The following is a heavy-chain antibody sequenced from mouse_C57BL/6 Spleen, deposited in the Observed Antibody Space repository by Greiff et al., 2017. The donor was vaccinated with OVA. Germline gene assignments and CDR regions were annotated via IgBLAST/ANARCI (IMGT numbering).Heavy chain of an antibody. D-gene: IGHD2-12*01. Sequence: QVQLKQPGAELVRPGTSVKLSCKASGYTFTSYWMHWVKQRPGQGLEWIGVIDPSDSYTNYNQKFKGKATLTVDTSSSTAYMQLSSLTSEDSAVYYCARDDPFAYWGQGTLVTVSA. J-gene: IGHJ3*01. CDR3: ARDDPFAY. V-gene: IGHV1-59*01. CDR2: IDPSDSYT. CDR1: GYTFTSYW.